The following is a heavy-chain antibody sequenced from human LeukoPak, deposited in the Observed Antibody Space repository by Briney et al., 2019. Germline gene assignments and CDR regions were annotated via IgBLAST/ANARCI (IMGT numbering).Heavy chain of an antibody. V-gene: IGHV4-59*08. Sequence: PSETLSLTCTVSGGSISRYYWSWIRQPPGKGLEWIGYIYYSGSTNYNPSLKSRVTISVDTSENQFSLKLSAVTPADPAVYYCAIHKAVTMVRAVIPHFDYWGQGTLVTVSS. CDR1: GGSISRYY. CDR2: IYYSGST. D-gene: IGHD3-10*01. J-gene: IGHJ4*02. CDR3: AIHKAVTMVRAVIPHFDY.